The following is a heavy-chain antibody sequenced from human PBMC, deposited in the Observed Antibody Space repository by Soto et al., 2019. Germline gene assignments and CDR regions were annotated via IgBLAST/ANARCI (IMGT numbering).Heavy chain of an antibody. J-gene: IGHJ4*02. CDR1: GFKFSNSA. V-gene: IGHV3-23*01. CDR3: AKDRRTGGNSAFYFDF. Sequence: GGFLRLSCADSGFKFSNSAMSWVRQAPGKGLEWVSLISATGGGTYYADSLKGRFTISRDNSHITLYLQVHTLNAEDTAIYYCAKDRRTGGNSAFYFDFWGQGAQVTVSS. D-gene: IGHD3-9*01. CDR2: ISATGGGT.